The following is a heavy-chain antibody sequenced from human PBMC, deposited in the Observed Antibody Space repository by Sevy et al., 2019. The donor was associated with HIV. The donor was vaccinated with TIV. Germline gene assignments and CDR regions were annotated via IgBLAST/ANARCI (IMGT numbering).Heavy chain of an antibody. J-gene: IGHJ4*02. CDR1: GDSVSSNSAA. CDR2: TYYRSKWYN. Sequence: QSQTLSLTCAISGDSVSSNSAAWNWIRQSPSRGLEWLGRTYYRSKWYNDYAVSVKSRITINPDTSKNQFSLQLNSVTPEVTAVYSCARALWYDILTGYYPSSAYYFDYWGQGTLVTVSS. D-gene: IGHD3-9*01. V-gene: IGHV6-1*01. CDR3: ARALWYDILTGYYPSSAYYFDY.